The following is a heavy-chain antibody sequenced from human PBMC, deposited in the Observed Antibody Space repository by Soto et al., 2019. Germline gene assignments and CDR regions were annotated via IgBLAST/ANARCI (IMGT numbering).Heavy chain of an antibody. D-gene: IGHD2-15*01. CDR1: GGSISRYY. Sequence: SETLSLTCTVSGGSISRYYWSWIRQPAGKGLEWIGRIYTSGSTNYNPSLKSRVTMSVDTSKNQFSLKLSSVTAADTAVYYWAREEGYCSGGSCLRTKYYYFDYWGQGTLVTVSS. V-gene: IGHV4-4*07. CDR3: AREEGYCSGGSCLRTKYYYFDY. J-gene: IGHJ4*02. CDR2: IYTSGST.